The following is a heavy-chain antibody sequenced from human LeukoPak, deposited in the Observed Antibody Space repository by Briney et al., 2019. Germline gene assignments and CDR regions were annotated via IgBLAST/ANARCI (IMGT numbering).Heavy chain of an antibody. CDR3: ARDTAIDSNYNWFDP. D-gene: IGHD4-11*01. Sequence: GGSLRLSCAASGFTFSSYSMNWVRQAPGKGLEWVSSISSSSSYIYYADSVKGRFTISRDNAKNSLYLQMNSLRAEDTAVYYCARDTAIDSNYNWFDPWGQGTLVTVSS. V-gene: IGHV3-21*01. CDR1: GFTFSSYS. J-gene: IGHJ5*02. CDR2: ISSSSSYI.